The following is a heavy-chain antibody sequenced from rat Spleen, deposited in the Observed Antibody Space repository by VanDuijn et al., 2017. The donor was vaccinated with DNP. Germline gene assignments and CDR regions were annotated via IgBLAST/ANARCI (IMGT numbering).Heavy chain of an antibody. Sequence: QVQLKESGPGLVQSSQTLSLTCIVSGFSLANYGVSWVRQPPGKGLGWIAVISCGGGTYHNSAFKSRLTISRDTSKRQVFLKMSNLQTEDTAIYFCTRGFNNYGFFDYWGHGVMVTVSS. CDR2: ISCGGGT. D-gene: IGHD1-10*01. CDR3: TRGFNNYGFFDY. J-gene: IGHJ2*01. V-gene: IGHV2S12*01. CDR1: GFSLANYG.